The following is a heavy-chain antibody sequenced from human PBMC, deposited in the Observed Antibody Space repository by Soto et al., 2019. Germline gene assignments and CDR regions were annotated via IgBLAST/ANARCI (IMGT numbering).Heavy chain of an antibody. D-gene: IGHD2-2*01. Sequence: GGSLRLSCAASGFPFSSYPMNWVRQVPGKGLEWVSHFGTSDSYIYYADPVKGRFTISRDNAKNLLYLQMNSLRDEDTAVYYCARDLHYALDYWGQGTLVTVSS. CDR3: ARDLHYALDY. V-gene: IGHV3-21*06. CDR1: GFPFSSYP. J-gene: IGHJ4*02. CDR2: FGTSDSYI.